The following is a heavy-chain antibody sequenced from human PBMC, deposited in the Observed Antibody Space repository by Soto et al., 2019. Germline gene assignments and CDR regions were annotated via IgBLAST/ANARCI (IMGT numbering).Heavy chain of an antibody. CDR3: ARLNGYRISTNCHGYYGMDV. D-gene: IGHD2-2*03. CDR2: IYSSENT. V-gene: IGHV4-39*01. J-gene: IGHJ6*02. CDR1: GDSVSTNSYS. Sequence: SETLSLTCTVSGDSVSTNSYSWGWIRQSPGKGLEWIGTIYSSENTYYNPSLLSRVTISVDTSKNEFSLRLSSVTAADTAVYYCARLNGYRISTNCHGYYGMDVWGQGTTVTVSS.